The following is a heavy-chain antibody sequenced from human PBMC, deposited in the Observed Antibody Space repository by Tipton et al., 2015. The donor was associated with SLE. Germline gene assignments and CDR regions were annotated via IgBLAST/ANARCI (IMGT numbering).Heavy chain of an antibody. D-gene: IGHD3-10*01. V-gene: IGHV4-31*03. CDR3: AREWVTMVQGVQGGMDV. CDR2: IYYSGST. J-gene: IGHJ6*02. Sequence: TLSLTCTVSGGSISSGGYYWSWIRQHPGKGLEWIGYIYYSGSTYYNPSLKSRVTISVDTSKNQFSLKLSSVTAADTAVYYCAREWVTMVQGVQGGMDVWGQGTTVTVS. CDR1: GGSISSGGYY.